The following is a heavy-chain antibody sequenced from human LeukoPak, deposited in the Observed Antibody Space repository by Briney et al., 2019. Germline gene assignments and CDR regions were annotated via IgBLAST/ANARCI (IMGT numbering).Heavy chain of an antibody. Sequence: GASVKVSCKASGYTFTGYYIHWVRQAPGQGLEWMGRINPNSGDPNYPQKFQGRVTMTRDTSISTAYMEMSRLTSDDTAVYYCARSARHCNNGVCFTDYYIDLWGKGTTVIVSS. V-gene: IGHV1-2*06. CDR3: ARSARHCNNGVCFTDYYIDL. CDR2: INPNSGDP. CDR1: GYTFTGYY. J-gene: IGHJ6*03. D-gene: IGHD2-8*01.